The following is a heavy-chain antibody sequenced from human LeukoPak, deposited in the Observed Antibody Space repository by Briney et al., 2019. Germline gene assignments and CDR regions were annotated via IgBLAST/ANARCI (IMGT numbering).Heavy chain of an antibody. Sequence: PGGSLRLSCAASGFTFSSYSMNWVRQAPGKGLEWVSSISSSSSYIYYADSVKGRFTISRDNAKNSLYLQMNSLRAEDTAVYYCARVRTYYDYVWGSYRPKYYFDYWGQGTLVTVSS. CDR2: ISSSSSYI. V-gene: IGHV3-21*01. J-gene: IGHJ4*02. CDR1: GFTFSSYS. CDR3: ARVRTYYDYVWGSYRPKYYFDY. D-gene: IGHD3-16*02.